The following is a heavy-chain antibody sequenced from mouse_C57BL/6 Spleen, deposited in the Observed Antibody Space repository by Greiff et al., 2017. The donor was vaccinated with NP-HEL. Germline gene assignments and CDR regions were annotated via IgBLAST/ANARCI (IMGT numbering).Heavy chain of an antibody. V-gene: IGHV3-1*01. CDR1: GYSITSGYD. D-gene: IGHD2-4*01. CDR3: ARGGYDYDWFAY. CDR2: ISYSGST. J-gene: IGHJ3*01. Sequence: EVQLQESGPGMVKPSQSLSLTCTVTGYSITSGYDWHWIRHFPGNKLEWMGYISYSGSTNYNPSLKSRISITHDTSKNHFFLKLNSVTTEDTATYYCARGGYDYDWFAYWGQGTLVTVSA.